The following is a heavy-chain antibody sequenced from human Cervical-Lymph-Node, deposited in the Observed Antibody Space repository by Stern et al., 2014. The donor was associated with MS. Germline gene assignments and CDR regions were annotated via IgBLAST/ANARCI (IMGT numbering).Heavy chain of an antibody. CDR3: ARVRLLYGDYEEHAFDI. J-gene: IGHJ3*02. Sequence: VQLLESGGGVVQPGRSLRLSCAASGFTLSNYGIHWVRQIPGKGLEWGAVIAYDGGNKHYADSVKGRFAISRDNSQNTVHLQLNSLRAEDTAVYYCARVRLLYGDYEEHAFDIWGQGTMVTVSS. V-gene: IGHV3-30*09. CDR2: IAYDGGNK. D-gene: IGHD4-17*01. CDR1: GFTLSNYG.